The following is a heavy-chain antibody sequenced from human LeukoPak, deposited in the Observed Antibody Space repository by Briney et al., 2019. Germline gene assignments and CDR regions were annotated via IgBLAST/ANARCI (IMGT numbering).Heavy chain of an antibody. Sequence: PGGSLRLSCAASGFTFSSYWMSWVRQAPGKGLEWVANIKLDGCEQYHVDSVKGRFTISRDNAKNTLYLQMNSLRAEDTAVYYCARGYDFWSGYYRYWGQGTLVTVSS. D-gene: IGHD3-3*01. CDR2: IKLDGCEQ. J-gene: IGHJ4*02. V-gene: IGHV3-7*04. CDR3: ARGYDFWSGYYRY. CDR1: GFTFSSYW.